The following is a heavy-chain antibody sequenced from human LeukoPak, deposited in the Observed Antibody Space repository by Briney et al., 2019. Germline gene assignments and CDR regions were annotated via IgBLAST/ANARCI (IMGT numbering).Heavy chain of an antibody. V-gene: IGHV4-4*07. CDR3: AREGAVGVITLDDAFDI. D-gene: IGHD3-16*02. Sequence: SETLSLTCNVSGASISDYYWSWIRQSAGKGLEWIGRIYATETDFNPSLKSRLTMSIDTSKNQFSLKLSSVTAADTAVYYCAREGAVGVITLDDAFDIWGQGTMVTVSS. J-gene: IGHJ3*02. CDR2: IYATET. CDR1: GASISDYY.